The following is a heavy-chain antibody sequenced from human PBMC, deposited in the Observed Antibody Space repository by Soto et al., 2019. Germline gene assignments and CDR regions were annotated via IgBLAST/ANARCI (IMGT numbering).Heavy chain of an antibody. CDR3: ARIESSSWYEPEYFQH. J-gene: IGHJ1*01. CDR1: GVSISGYY. D-gene: IGHD6-13*01. V-gene: IGHV4-59*08. CDR2: IYYSGST. Sequence: SETLSLTCTVSGVSISGYYWSWIRQPPGKGLEWIAYIYYSGSTNYNPSLKSRVTISVDTSKNQFSLKLSSVTAADTAVFYCARIESSSWYEPEYFQHWGQGILVTVS.